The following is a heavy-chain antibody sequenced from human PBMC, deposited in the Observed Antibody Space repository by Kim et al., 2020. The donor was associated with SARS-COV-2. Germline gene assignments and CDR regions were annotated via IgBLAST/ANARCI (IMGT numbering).Heavy chain of an antibody. Sequence: GGSLRLSCAASGFTFSSYAMHWVRQAPGKGLEWVAVISYDGSNKYYADSVKGRFTISRDNSKNTLYLQMNSLRAEDTAVYYCARSPVVVAAYSSYFDYWGQGTLVTVSS. CDR2: ISYDGSNK. CDR3: ARSPVVVAAYSSYFDY. J-gene: IGHJ4*02. D-gene: IGHD2-15*01. CDR1: GFTFSSYA. V-gene: IGHV3-30*04.